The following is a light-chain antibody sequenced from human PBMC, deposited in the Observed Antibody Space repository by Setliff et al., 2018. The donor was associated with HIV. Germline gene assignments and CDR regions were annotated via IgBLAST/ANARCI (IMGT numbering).Light chain of an antibody. CDR3: CSYAGSYTYI. CDR1: SSDVGAYNY. J-gene: IGLJ1*01. V-gene: IGLV2-11*01. Sequence: QSVLTQPRPVSGSPGQSVTISCTGSSSDVGAYNYVSWYQQHPGKAPKLMIYDVTKRPSGVPDRFSGSKSGNTAPLTISGLQAEDEADYYCCSYAGSYTYIFGTGTKGTV. CDR2: DVT.